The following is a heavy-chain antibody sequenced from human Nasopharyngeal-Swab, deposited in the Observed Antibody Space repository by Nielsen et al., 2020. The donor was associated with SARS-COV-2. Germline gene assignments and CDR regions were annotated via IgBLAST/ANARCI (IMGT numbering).Heavy chain of an antibody. D-gene: IGHD6-6*01. V-gene: IGHV3-23*03. J-gene: IGHJ5*02. CDR3: AKGVAARPYWFGP. CDR1: GFTFSSYA. Sequence: GESLKISCAASGFTFSSYAMSWVRQAPGKGLEWVSVIYSGGSSTYYADSVKGRFTISRDNSKNTLYLQMNSLRAEDTAVYYCAKGVAARPYWFGPWGQGTLVTVSS. CDR2: IYSGGSST.